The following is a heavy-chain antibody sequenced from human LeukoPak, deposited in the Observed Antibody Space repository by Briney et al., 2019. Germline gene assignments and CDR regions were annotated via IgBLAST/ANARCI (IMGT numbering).Heavy chain of an antibody. CDR1: GGTFSSYA. D-gene: IGHD1-26*01. J-gene: IGHJ1*01. CDR2: IIPIFGTA. V-gene: IGHV1-69*13. CDR3: ARVRSVGATEYFQH. Sequence: ASVKVSRKASGGTFSSYAISWVRQAPGQGLEWMGGIIPIFGTANYAQKFQGRVTITADESTSTAYMELSSLRSEDTAVYYCARVRSVGATEYFQHWGQGTLVTVSS.